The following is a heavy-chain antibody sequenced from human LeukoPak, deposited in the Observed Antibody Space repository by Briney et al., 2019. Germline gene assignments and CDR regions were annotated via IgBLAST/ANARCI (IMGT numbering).Heavy chain of an antibody. J-gene: IGHJ4*02. D-gene: IGHD3-3*01. Sequence: SETLSLTCTVSGYSISSGYYWSWIRQPPGKGLEWIGEINHSGSTNYNPSLKSRVTISVDTSKNQFSLKLSSVTAADTAVYYCARGRSGFLEWLFFDYWGQGTLVTVSS. CDR1: GYSISSGYY. CDR2: INHSGST. CDR3: ARGRSGFLEWLFFDY. V-gene: IGHV4-38-2*02.